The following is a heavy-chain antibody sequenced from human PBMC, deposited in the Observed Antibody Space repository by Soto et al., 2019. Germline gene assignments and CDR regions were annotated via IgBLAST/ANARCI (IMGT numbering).Heavy chain of an antibody. CDR1: GYTFTSYY. J-gene: IGHJ6*02. Sequence: ASVKVSCKASGYTFTSYYMHWVRQAPGQGLEWMGIINPSGGSTSYAQKFQGRVTMTRDTSTSTVYMELSSLRSEDTAVYYCARGGSGYVDYYYYGMDVWGQGTTVTVSS. D-gene: IGHD5-12*01. V-gene: IGHV1-46*01. CDR3: ARGGSGYVDYYYYGMDV. CDR2: INPSGGST.